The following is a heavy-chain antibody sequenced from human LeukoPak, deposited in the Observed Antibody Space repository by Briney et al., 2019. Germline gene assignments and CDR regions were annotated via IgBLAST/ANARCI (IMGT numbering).Heavy chain of an antibody. J-gene: IGHJ4*02. V-gene: IGHV4-39*01. D-gene: IGHD6-19*01. Sequence: SETLSLTCTVSGGSISSSSYYWGWIRQPPGKGLEWIGSIYYSGSTYYNPSLRSRVTVSVHTSKNQLSLKLSSVTAADTAVYYCARQWLVSPRFDYWGQGTLVTVSS. CDR3: ARQWLVSPRFDY. CDR1: GGSISSSSYY. CDR2: IYYSGST.